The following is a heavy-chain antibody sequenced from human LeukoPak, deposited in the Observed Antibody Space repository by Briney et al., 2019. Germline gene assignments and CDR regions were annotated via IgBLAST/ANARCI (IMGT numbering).Heavy chain of an antibody. Sequence: PSETLSLTCIVSGGSISSYYWSWIRQPPGKGLEWIGYIYYSGSTNYNPSLKSRITISVDTSKNQFSLKLGSVTAADTAVYYCARGPIAVAGKAYYYYYGMDVWGQGTTVTVSS. V-gene: IGHV4-59*12. CDR1: GGSISSYY. J-gene: IGHJ6*02. CDR2: IYYSGST. CDR3: ARGPIAVAGKAYYYYYGMDV. D-gene: IGHD6-19*01.